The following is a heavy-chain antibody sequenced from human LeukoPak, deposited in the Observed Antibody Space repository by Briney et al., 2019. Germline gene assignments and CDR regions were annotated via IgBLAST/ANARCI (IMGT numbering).Heavy chain of an antibody. Sequence: SETLSLTCAVYGGSFSGYYWSWIRQPPGKGLEWIGEINHSGSTNYNPPLKSRVTISVDTSKNQFSLKLSSVTAAGTAVYYCARHVTRVSYITMIVVVIVGAFDIWGQGTMVTVSS. CDR2: INHSGST. CDR1: GGSFSGYY. D-gene: IGHD3-22*01. CDR3: ARHVTRVSYITMIVVVIVGAFDI. J-gene: IGHJ3*02. V-gene: IGHV4-34*01.